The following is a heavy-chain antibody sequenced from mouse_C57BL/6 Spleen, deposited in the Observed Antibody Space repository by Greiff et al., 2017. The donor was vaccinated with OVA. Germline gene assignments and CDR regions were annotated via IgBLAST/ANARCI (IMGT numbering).Heavy chain of an antibody. Sequence: QVQLQQPGAELVMPGASVKLSCKASGYTFTSYWMHWVKQRPGQGLEWIGAIDPSDSYTNYNQKFKGKSTLTVDKSSSTAYMQLSSLTSEDSAVDYCARGYGSRGDYFDYWGQGTTLTVSS. CDR1: GYTFTSYW. V-gene: IGHV1-69*01. CDR3: ARGYGSRGDYFDY. J-gene: IGHJ2*01. D-gene: IGHD1-1*01. CDR2: IDPSDSYT.